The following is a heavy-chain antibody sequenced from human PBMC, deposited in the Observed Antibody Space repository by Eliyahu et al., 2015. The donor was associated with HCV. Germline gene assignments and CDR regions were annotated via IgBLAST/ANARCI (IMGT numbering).Heavy chain of an antibody. CDR2: ISSSSSTI. J-gene: IGHJ6*02. V-gene: IGHV3-48*02. D-gene: IGHD3-10*01. CDR3: ARKFGESYYYYGMDV. Sequence: EVQLVESGGGLVQPGGSXXLXCAXSGFTFSSYXMNWVRQAPGKGLXWVSYISSSSSTIYYADSVKGRFTISRDNAKNSLYLQMNSLRDEDTAVYYCARKFGESYYYYGMDVWGQGTTVTVSS. CDR1: GFTFSSYX.